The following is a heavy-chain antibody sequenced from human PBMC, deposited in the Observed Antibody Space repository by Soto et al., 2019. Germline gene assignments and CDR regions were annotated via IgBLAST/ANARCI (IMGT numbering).Heavy chain of an antibody. V-gene: IGHV3-23*01. CDR2: ISGRGGST. CDR1: GFTFSDYA. Sequence: EVQLLESGGGLVQPGGSLRVSCAASGFTFSDYAMTWVRQAPGKGLEWVSVISGRGGSTYYADSVKCRFTISRDNSKNTLFLQLDGLRAEDTAVYYCAKGGEAVAGPLFDYWGQGTLVTVSS. J-gene: IGHJ4*02. D-gene: IGHD6-19*01. CDR3: AKGGEAVAGPLFDY.